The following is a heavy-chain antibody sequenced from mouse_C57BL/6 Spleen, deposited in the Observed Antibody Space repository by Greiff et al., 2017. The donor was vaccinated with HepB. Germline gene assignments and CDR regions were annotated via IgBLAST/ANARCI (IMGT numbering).Heavy chain of an antibody. J-gene: IGHJ4*01. CDR3: ARSGLYAMDY. CDR1: GYSFTGYF. Sequence: EVKLVESGPELVKPGDSVKISCKASGYSFTGYFTNWVMQSHGKSLEWIGRINPYNGDTFYNQKFKGKATLTVDKSSSTAHMELRSLTSEDSAVYYCARSGLYAMDYWGQGTSVTVSS. CDR2: INPYNGDT. V-gene: IGHV1-20*01.